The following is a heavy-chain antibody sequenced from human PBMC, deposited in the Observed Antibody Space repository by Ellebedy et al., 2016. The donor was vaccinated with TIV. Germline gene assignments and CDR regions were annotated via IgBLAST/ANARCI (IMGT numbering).Heavy chain of an antibody. Sequence: PGGSLRLSCVASGFSFRSYWMSWVRQAPGKGLEWVANIYQDGSNKYYVDSVKGRFTISRYNANNSLFLQMNRLRAEDTAVYYCARRGSYGDYAVQINSWFDTWGRGTLVAVSS. CDR2: IYQDGSNK. D-gene: IGHD4-17*01. J-gene: IGHJ5*02. CDR3: ARRGSYGDYAVQINSWFDT. V-gene: IGHV3-7*01. CDR1: GFSFRSYW.